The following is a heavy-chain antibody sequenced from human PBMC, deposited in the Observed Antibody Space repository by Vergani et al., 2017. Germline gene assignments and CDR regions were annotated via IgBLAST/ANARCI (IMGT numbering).Heavy chain of an antibody. CDR2: ITGSGGST. Sequence: EVQLLESGGGLVQPGGSLRLSCAASGFTFSSSVMSWVRQAPGRGLEWVSAITGSGGSTYYADSVSGRFTISRDNSKNTLYLQMNSVRDEDTAVYYCAKGITMVRGLINYYYYGLDVWGQGTTVTVSS. CDR1: GFTFSSSV. D-gene: IGHD3-10*01. J-gene: IGHJ6*02. V-gene: IGHV3-23*01. CDR3: AKGITMVRGLINYYYYGLDV.